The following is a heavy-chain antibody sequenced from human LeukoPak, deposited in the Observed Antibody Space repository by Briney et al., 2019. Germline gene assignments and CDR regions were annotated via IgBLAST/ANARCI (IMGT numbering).Heavy chain of an antibody. CDR1: GYTFTIYY. CDR3: ARDRYGDYFDY. CDR2: INPSGGST. J-gene: IGHJ4*02. Sequence: ASVKVSCKASGYTFTIYYMHWVRHAPGQGLEWMGIINPSGGSTTYAQKFQGRVTMTRDTSTSTVYMELSSLRSEDTAVYYCARDRYGDYFDYWGQGTLVTVSS. V-gene: IGHV1-46*01. D-gene: IGHD1-14*01.